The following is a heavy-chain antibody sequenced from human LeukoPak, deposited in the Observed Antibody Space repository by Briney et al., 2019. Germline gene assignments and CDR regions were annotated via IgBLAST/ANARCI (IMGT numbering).Heavy chain of an antibody. Sequence: PSETLSLTCAVYGGSFRGYYWSWIRQPPGKGLEWIGEINHSGSTNYNPSLKSRVTISVDTSKNQFSLKLSSVTAADTAVYYCARFHCCRVPAAIGGRDNWFDPWGQGTLVTVSS. V-gene: IGHV4-34*01. CDR3: ARFHCCRVPAAIGGRDNWFDP. CDR1: GGSFRGYY. D-gene: IGHD2-2*02. J-gene: IGHJ5*02. CDR2: INHSGST.